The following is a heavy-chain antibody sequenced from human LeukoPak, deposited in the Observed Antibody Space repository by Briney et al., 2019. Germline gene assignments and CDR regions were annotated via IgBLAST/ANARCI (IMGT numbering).Heavy chain of an antibody. CDR2: IYTSGST. Sequence: SETLSLTCTVSGGSISSYYWSWIRQPAGKGLEWIGRIYTSGSTNYNPSLKSRVTMSVDTSKNQFSLTLSSVTAADTAVYYCARGPPPYTDYYYYYMDVWGKGTTVTVSS. V-gene: IGHV4-4*07. D-gene: IGHD2-2*02. J-gene: IGHJ6*03. CDR3: ARGPPPYTDYYYYYMDV. CDR1: GGSISSYY.